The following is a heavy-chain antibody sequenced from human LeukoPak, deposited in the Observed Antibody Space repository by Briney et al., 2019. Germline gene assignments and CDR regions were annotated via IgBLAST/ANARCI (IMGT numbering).Heavy chain of an antibody. D-gene: IGHD4-17*01. CDR1: GFTFSSYG. Sequence: GGSLRLSCAASGFTFSSYGMHWVRQAPGKGLEWVAVIWYDGSNKYYADSVKGRFTISRDNSKNTVYLQMNSLRAEDTAVYYCARDWAGGYGDYVGYWGQGTLVTVSS. V-gene: IGHV3-33*01. CDR2: IWYDGSNK. J-gene: IGHJ4*02. CDR3: ARDWAGGYGDYVGY.